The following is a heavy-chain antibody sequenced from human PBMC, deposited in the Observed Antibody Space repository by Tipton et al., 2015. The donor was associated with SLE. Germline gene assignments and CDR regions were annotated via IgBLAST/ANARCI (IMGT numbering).Heavy chain of an antibody. CDR3: ARRPDDYGDYVPFDY. Sequence: QLVQSGAEVKKPGESLRISCVGSGYSFSNYWIAWVRQMPGKGLEWMGIIYPGDSDTRYSPSFQGQVAISADKSISTAYLQWNSLKASDTAIYYCARRPDDYGDYVPFDYWGQGTLVTVSS. CDR1: GYSFSNYW. D-gene: IGHD4-17*01. CDR2: IYPGDSDT. J-gene: IGHJ4*02. V-gene: IGHV5-51*01.